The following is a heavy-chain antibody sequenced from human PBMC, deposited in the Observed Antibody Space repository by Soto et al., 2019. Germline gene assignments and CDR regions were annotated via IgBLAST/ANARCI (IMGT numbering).Heavy chain of an antibody. CDR2: IKQDGSEK. D-gene: IGHD6-13*01. CDR3: ARSKYSSSWYVERRFTTENWFDP. J-gene: IGHJ5*02. CDR1: GFTFSSYW. V-gene: IGHV3-7*01. Sequence: GGSLRLSCAASGFTFSSYWMSWVRQAPGKGLEWVANIKQDGSEKYYVDSVKGRFTISRDNAKNSLYLQMNSLRAEDTAVYYCARSKYSSSWYVERRFTTENWFDPWGQGTLVTVSS.